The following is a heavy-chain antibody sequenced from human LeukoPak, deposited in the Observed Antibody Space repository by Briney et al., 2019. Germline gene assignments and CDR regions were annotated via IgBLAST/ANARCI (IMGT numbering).Heavy chain of an antibody. CDR2: IYSGGST. Sequence: GGSLRLSCAASGLTVSSNSMSWVRQAPGKGLEWVSFIYSGGSTYYADSVKGRFTISRDNSKNTLYLQMNSLRAEDTAVYYCASLYSRTVSYFDYWGQGTLVTVSS. CDR3: ASLYSRTVSYFDY. J-gene: IGHJ4*02. CDR1: GLTVSSNS. D-gene: IGHD2-21*01. V-gene: IGHV3-53*05.